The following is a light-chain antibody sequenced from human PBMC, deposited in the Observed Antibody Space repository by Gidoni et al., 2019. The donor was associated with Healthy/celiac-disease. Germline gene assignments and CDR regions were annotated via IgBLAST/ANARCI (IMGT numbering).Light chain of an antibody. Sequence: EIVLALNRGTLSLSPGERATLACRASQSVSSSYLAWYQHKPGQAPRLLIYGASSRATGIPDRFSGSGSGTDFTLTISRLEPEDFAVYYCQQYGSSPSITFGQGTRLEIK. CDR1: QSVSSSY. J-gene: IGKJ5*01. CDR3: QQYGSSPSIT. CDR2: GAS. V-gene: IGKV3-20*01.